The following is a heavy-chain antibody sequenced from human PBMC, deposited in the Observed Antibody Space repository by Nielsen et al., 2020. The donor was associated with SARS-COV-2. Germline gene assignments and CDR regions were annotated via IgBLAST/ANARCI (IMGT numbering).Heavy chain of an antibody. CDR3: ATSDFTIIPLF. CDR2: FDPEDGEI. D-gene: IGHD3-3*01. Sequence: ASVKVSCKVSGYSLTELSMHWLRQAPGKGLEGMGRFDPEDGEIIYAQKFEGRVTMTEDTSTDTAYMELRSLRSEDTAVYYCATSDFTIIPLFWGQGTAVTVSS. J-gene: IGHJ6*02. V-gene: IGHV1-24*01. CDR1: GYSLTELS.